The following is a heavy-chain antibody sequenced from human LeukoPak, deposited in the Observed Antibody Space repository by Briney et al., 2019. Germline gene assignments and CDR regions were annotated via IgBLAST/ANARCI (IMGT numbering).Heavy chain of an antibody. J-gene: IGHJ4*02. CDR1: GAPISSGSYY. CDR3: ARWRPYLTIDS. CDR2: IYTSGSS. V-gene: IGHV4-61*02. Sequence: SQTLSLTCTVSGAPISSGSYYWTWIRQPAGKGLEWIGRIYTSGSSNYNPSLKSRVTIPVDTSKNQFSLKLSSVTAADTAVYYCARWRPYLTIDSWGQGTLVTVSS.